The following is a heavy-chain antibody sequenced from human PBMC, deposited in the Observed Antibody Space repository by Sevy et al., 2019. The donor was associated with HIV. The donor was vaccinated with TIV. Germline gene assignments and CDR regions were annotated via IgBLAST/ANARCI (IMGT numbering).Heavy chain of an antibody. D-gene: IGHD4-4*01. V-gene: IGHV3-15*01. J-gene: IGHJ4*02. CDR1: GFTFSNAW. CDR2: IKSKTDGGTT. CDR3: TTDPRAPGSNYALNFDY. Sequence: GGSLRLSCAASGFTFSNAWMSWVRQAPGKGLEWVGRIKSKTDGGTTDYAEPVKGRFTISRDDSKDTLYLQMNSLKTDDTGVYYCTTDPRAPGSNYALNFDYWGQGTLVTVSS.